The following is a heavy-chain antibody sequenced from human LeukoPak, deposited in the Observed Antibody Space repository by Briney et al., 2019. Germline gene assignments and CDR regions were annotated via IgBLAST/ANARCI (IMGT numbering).Heavy chain of an antibody. CDR3: ARDFDSSGYWWFDP. V-gene: IGHV1-2*02. J-gene: IGHJ5*02. CDR1: GYTFTGYY. D-gene: IGHD3-22*01. CDR2: INPNSGGT. Sequence: ASVKVSCKASGYTFTGYYMHWVRQAPGQGLEWMGWINPNSGGTNCAQKFQGRVTMTRDTSISTAYMELSRLRSDDTAVYYCARDFDSSGYWWFDPWGQGTLVTVSS.